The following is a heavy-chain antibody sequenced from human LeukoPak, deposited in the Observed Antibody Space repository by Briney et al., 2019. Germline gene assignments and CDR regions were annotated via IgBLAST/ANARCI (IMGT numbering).Heavy chain of an antibody. J-gene: IGHJ6*02. CDR3: ARDYIPLWAYYDSSGYPGLHV. CDR2: ISYDGGYK. D-gene: IGHD3-22*01. Sequence: GGSLRLSCAASGFTFSTYAMHWVRQAPGKGLAWVALISYDGGYKYYADSVKGRFTISRDKCKNTLYLQMNSLRAEDPAVYYCARDYIPLWAYYDSSGYPGLHVWGQGTTVTVSS. V-gene: IGHV3-30*03. CDR1: GFTFSTYA.